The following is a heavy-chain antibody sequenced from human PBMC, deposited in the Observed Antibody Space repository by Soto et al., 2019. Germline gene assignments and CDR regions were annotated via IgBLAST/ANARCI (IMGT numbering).Heavy chain of an antibody. CDR2: IYSSGST. Sequence: PSETLSLTCTVSDGSISSGVYYLSWIRQHAGKGLEWIGYIYSSGSTYYNPSLKSRVTISGRTSKNQFSLKLSPVTAADTAVYYCARITMVRGVLRPYYCYGLEVWGQGTTVTVAS. J-gene: IGHJ6*02. V-gene: IGHV4-31*03. CDR3: ARITMVRGVLRPYYCYGLEV. CDR1: DGSISSGVYY. D-gene: IGHD3-10*01.